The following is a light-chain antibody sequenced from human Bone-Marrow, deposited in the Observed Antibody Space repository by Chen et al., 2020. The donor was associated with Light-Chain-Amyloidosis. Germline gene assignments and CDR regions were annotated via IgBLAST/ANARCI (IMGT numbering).Light chain of an antibody. CDR2: WAS. J-gene: IGKJ1*01. CDR3: QSYYIIPRT. Sequence: DIVMTQSPDSLAVSLGERATINCKSSQSVFYSPNRKNYVAWYQQKRGQPPRLLIYWASTRESGVPDRFSVSGSGTDFTLTISNLQAEDVAIYYCQSYYIIPRTFGQGTTVEI. CDR1: QSVFYSPNRKNY. V-gene: IGKV4-1*01.